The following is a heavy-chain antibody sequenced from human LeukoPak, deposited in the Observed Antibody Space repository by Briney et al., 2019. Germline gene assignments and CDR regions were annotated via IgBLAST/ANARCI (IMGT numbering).Heavy chain of an antibody. CDR2: ISYDGSNK. CDR3: ARGTGQSDY. V-gene: IGHV3-30*04. CDR1: GFTFSSYA. J-gene: IGHJ4*02. D-gene: IGHD1-1*01. Sequence: GGSLRLSCAASGFTFSSYAMHWVRQAPGKGLEWVAVISYDGSNKYYADSVKGRFTISRDNSKNTLYLQMNSLRAEDTAVYYCARGTGQSDYWGQGTLVTVSS.